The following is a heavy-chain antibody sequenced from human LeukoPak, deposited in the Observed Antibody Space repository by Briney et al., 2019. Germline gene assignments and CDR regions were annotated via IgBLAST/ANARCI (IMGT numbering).Heavy chain of an antibody. CDR2: ISAYNGNT. D-gene: IGHD3-10*01. Sequence: ASVKVSCKASGYTFASYGISWVRQAPGQGLEWMGWISAYNGNTNYAQKLQGRVTMTTDTSTSTAYMELRSLRSDDTAVYYCARGLYYYGSGGAFDYWGQGTLVTVSS. CDR1: GYTFASYG. CDR3: ARGLYYYGSGGAFDY. J-gene: IGHJ4*02. V-gene: IGHV1-18*01.